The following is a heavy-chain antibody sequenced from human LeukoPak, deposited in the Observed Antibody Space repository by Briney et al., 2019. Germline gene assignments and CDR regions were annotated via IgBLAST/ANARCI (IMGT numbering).Heavy chain of an antibody. D-gene: IGHD3-3*01. J-gene: IGHJ4*02. CDR3: ARGATHRGIWSSYYFDS. CDR1: GYTFTSYY. CDR2: IKPSGGNT. V-gene: IGHV1-46*01. Sequence: ASVRDSCKASGYTFTSYYMHWVRQAPGQGLEWMGIIKPSGGNTSYAQKLQGRVTITRDTSTSTVYMELSSLRSEDTAVYYCARGATHRGIWSSYYFDSWGQGTLVPVSS.